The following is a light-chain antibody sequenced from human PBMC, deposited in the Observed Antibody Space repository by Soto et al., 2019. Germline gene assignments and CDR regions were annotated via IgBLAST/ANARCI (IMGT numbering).Light chain of an antibody. J-gene: IGKJ1*01. CDR1: QGIGDT. CDR3: QQYNGWPPCT. Sequence: EVVMRQSPATLSVSPGEGPILSSRASQGIGDTLAWYQHKPGQTPRLLIEDTSTRATGVPTRFSGSGSGIEFTLTISSLQSEDFAVYYCQQYNGWPPCTSGQGTRWRS. V-gene: IGKV3-15*01. CDR2: DTS.